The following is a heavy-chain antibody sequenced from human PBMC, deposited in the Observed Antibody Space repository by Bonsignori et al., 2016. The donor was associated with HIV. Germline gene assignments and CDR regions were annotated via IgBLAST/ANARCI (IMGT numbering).Heavy chain of an antibody. CDR2: ISGSGGST. CDR3: AKGPLVVVAARSSWFDP. J-gene: IGHJ5*02. Sequence: VRQMPGKGLEWVSAISGSGGSTYYADSVKGRFTISRDNSKNTLYLQMNSLRAEDTAVYYCAKGPLVVVAARSSWFDPWGQGTLVTVSS. D-gene: IGHD2-15*01. V-gene: IGHV3-23*01.